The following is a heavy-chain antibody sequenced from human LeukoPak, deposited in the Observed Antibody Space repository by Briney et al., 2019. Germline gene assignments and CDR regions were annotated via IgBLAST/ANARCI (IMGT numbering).Heavy chain of an antibody. D-gene: IGHD2-21*02. CDR3: TRYGDRNNREFDY. V-gene: IGHV4-39*01. CDR1: SGSISSYY. CDR2: LNYSGST. Sequence: KPSETLSLTCTVSSGSISSYYWGWIRQPPGKGLEWIGRLNYSGSTYYNPSLKSRVTISVDTSKNQSSLKLNSVTAADTAVYYWTRYGDRNNREFDYCGQGTLV. J-gene: IGHJ4*02.